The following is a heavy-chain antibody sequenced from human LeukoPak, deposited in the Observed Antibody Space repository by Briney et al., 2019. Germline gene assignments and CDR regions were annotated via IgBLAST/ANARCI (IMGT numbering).Heavy chain of an antibody. D-gene: IGHD3-22*01. J-gene: IGHJ2*01. CDR2: MSISRGNI. V-gene: IGHV3-21*01. Sequence: GGSLRLSCAASGFTFPSYTMNWVRQAPGKGLEWVSSMSISRGNIYYADSVKGRFTISRDNAKNSLFLQMNSLRAEDTAVYYCVRDRDYFDSSGYYNWFFDLWGRATLVTVSS. CDR3: VRDRDYFDSSGYYNWFFDL. CDR1: GFTFPSYT.